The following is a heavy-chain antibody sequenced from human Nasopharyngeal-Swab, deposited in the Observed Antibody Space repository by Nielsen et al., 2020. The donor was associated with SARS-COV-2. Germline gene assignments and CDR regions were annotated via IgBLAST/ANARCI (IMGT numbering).Heavy chain of an antibody. CDR3: ARNPVDYDYVWGSYRYRTFDY. J-gene: IGHJ4*02. D-gene: IGHD3-16*02. V-gene: IGHV1-69*06. CDR2: IIPIFGTA. Sequence: VKVACKASGGTFSSYAISWVRQAPGQGREWMGGIIPIFGTANYAQKFQGRVTITADKSTSTAYMELSSLRSEDTAVYYCARNPVDYDYVWGSYRYRTFDYWGQGTLVTVSS. CDR1: GGTFSSYA.